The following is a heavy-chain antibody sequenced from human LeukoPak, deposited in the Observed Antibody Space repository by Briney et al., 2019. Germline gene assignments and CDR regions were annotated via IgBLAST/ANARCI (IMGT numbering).Heavy chain of an antibody. J-gene: IGHJ4*02. CDR3: AKDIVLLSASIGGTPDY. CDR1: GFTFSSHG. CDR2: ISGSGDNT. D-gene: IGHD2-2*02. V-gene: IGHV3-23*01. Sequence: GGSLRLSCAASGFTFSSHGMNWVRQAPGKGLECVSTISGSGDNTYYADSLKGRFTISRDNSKNTLYVRMNSLRAEDTAVYYCAKDIVLLSASIGGTPDYWGQGTLVTVSS.